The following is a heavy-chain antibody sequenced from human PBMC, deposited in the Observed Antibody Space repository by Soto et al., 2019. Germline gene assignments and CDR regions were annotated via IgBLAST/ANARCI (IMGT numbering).Heavy chain of an antibody. Sequence: QVQLVQSGAEVKKPGASVRVSCKASGYTFSRYGISWVRQAPGQGLEWMGWISGFNGNTKESEKLQGRVTLTTDTAATTAHMELRGLRSDDTAVYYCARASAYSTPWSFDNWGQGTLVTVSS. CDR1: GYTFSRYG. J-gene: IGHJ4*02. CDR2: ISGFNGNT. CDR3: ARASAYSTPWSFDN. D-gene: IGHD6-13*01. V-gene: IGHV1-18*01.